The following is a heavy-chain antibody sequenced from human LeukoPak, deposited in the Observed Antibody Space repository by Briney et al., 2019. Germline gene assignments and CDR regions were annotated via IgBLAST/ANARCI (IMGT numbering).Heavy chain of an antibody. CDR3: ASKSGWLNYFDY. Sequence: EASETLSLTCTVSGGSISSYYWSWIRQPPGKGLEWIGYIYYSGSTNYNPSLKSRVTISVDTSKNQFSLKLSSVTAADTAVYYCASKSGWLNYFDYWGQGTLVTVSS. D-gene: IGHD6-19*01. CDR2: IYYSGST. CDR1: GGSISSYY. J-gene: IGHJ4*02. V-gene: IGHV4-59*01.